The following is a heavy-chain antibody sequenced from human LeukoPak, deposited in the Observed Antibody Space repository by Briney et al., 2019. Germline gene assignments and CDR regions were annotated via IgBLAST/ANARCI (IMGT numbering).Heavy chain of an antibody. V-gene: IGHV3-30*02. CDR3: ARDWGQRGVGATLAN. D-gene: IGHD1-26*01. J-gene: IGHJ4*02. Sequence: GGSLRLSCVTSGFTFSSYGMHWVRQAPGKGLEWVAFIRYDESNKYYADSVKGRFTISRDNSKNTLYLQMNSLRAEDTAVYYCARDWGQRGVGATLANWGQGTLVIVSS. CDR2: IRYDESNK. CDR1: GFTFSSYG.